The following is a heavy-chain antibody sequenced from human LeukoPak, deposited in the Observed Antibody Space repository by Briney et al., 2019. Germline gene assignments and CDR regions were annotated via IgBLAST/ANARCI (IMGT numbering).Heavy chain of an antibody. CDR3: ARARSGSYPDY. CDR1: GGSISSHY. J-gene: IGHJ4*02. Sequence: SETLSLTCTVSGGSISSHYWSWIRQPPGKGLEWIGYIYYSGSANYNPSLKSRVTISVDTSKNQFSLKLSSVTPEDTAVYYCARARSGSYPDYWGQGTLVTVSS. CDR2: IYYSGSA. D-gene: IGHD1-26*01. V-gene: IGHV4-59*11.